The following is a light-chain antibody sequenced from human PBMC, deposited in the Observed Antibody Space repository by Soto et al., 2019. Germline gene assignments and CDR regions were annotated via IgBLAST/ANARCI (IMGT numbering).Light chain of an antibody. V-gene: IGKV3-20*01. Sequence: ENVLTQSPGTLALSPGERATLSCRASQSVGSSHLAWYQQKPGQAPRLLIYGASSRATGIPDRFSGSGSGTDFTLTISRLEPEDFAVYYCQQYGSAPWTFGQGTKVEIK. CDR1: QSVGSSH. CDR2: GAS. CDR3: QQYGSAPWT. J-gene: IGKJ1*01.